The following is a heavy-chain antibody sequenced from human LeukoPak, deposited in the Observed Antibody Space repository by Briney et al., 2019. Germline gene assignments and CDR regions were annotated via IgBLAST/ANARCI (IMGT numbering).Heavy chain of an antibody. CDR3: AREGSYCGGGCYSNYYFDY. D-gene: IGHD2-21*02. CDR2: ISYDGSNK. V-gene: IGHV3-30*03. CDR1: GFTFSSYG. J-gene: IGHJ4*02. Sequence: GGSLRLSCAASGFTFSSYGMHWVRQAPGKGLEWVAVISYDGSNKYYADSVKGRFTISRDNSKNTLYLQMNSLRPEDTAVYYCAREGSYCGGGCYSNYYFDYWGQGTLVTVSS.